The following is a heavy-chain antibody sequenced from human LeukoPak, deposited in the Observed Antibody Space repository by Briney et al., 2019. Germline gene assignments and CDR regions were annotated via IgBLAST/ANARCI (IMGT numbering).Heavy chain of an antibody. CDR1: GYTFTSYD. CDR2: MNPNSGNT. D-gene: IGHD2-15*01. CDR3: ARGYCSGGSCYRPRYYYGMDV. V-gene: IGHV1-8*01. J-gene: IGHJ6*02. Sequence: GASVKVSCKASGYTFTSYDIHWVRQATGQGLEWMGWMNPNSGNTGYAQKFQGRVTMTRNTSISTAYMELSSLRSEDTAVYYCARGYCSGGSCYRPRYYYGMDVWGQGTTVTVSS.